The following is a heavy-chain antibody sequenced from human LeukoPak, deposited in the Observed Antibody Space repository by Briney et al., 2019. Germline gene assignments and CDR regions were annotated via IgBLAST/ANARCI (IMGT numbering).Heavy chain of an antibody. CDR3: ARDNGSGIYLFDY. V-gene: IGHV1-2*02. J-gene: IGHJ4*02. CDR2: INPNSGGT. D-gene: IGHD3-10*01. CDR1: GYTFTGYY. Sequence: ASVKVSCKASGYTFTGYYMHWVRQAPGQGLEWMGWINPNSGGTNYAQKFQGRVTMTRDTSISTAYMELSRLRSDDTAVYYCARDNGSGIYLFDYWGQGTLVTVSS.